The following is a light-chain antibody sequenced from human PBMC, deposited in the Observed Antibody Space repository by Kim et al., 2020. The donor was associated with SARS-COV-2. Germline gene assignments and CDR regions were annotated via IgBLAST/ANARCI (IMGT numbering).Light chain of an antibody. Sequence: GQSITISCTGSSSDVGGYNYVSWYQQHPGKAPKLVIYDVSNRPSGVSNRFSGSKSGNTASLTISGLQAEDETDYYCSSYTSNNTWVFGGGTQLTVL. J-gene: IGLJ3*02. V-gene: IGLV2-14*03. CDR1: SSDVGGYNY. CDR3: SSYTSNNTWV. CDR2: DVS.